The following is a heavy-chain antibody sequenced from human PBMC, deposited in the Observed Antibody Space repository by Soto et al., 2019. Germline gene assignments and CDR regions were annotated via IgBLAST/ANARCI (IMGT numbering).Heavy chain of an antibody. J-gene: IGHJ2*01. CDR2: ISYDGSNK. Sequence: QVQLVESGGGVVQPGRSLRLSCAASGFTFSSYGMHWVRQAPGKGLEWVAVISYDGSNKYYADSVKGRFTISRDNSKNTLYLQMNSLRAEDTAVYYCAKDGLEYSSSVAGYFYLWGRRTLVTVSS. D-gene: IGHD6-6*01. CDR1: GFTFSSYG. V-gene: IGHV3-30*18. CDR3: AKDGLEYSSSVAGYFYL.